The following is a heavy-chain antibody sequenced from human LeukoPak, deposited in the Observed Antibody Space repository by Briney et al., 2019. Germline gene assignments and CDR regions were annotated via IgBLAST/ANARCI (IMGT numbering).Heavy chain of an antibody. J-gene: IGHJ4*02. D-gene: IGHD2-2*01. CDR2: ISAYNGNT. V-gene: IGHV1-18*01. CDR1: GYTFTSYG. Sequence: ASVKVSCKASGYTFTSYGISWVRQAPGQGLEWMGWISAYNGNTNYAQKHQGRVTMTTDTSTSTAYMELRSLRSDDTAVYYCARGVAAMISPPYYFDYWGKGTLVTVSS. CDR3: ARGVAAMISPPYYFDY.